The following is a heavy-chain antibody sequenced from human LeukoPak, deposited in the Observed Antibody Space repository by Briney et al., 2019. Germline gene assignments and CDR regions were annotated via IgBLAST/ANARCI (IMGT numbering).Heavy chain of an antibody. CDR3: AKLSYYDSSGYLDP. CDR1: GFTFSSNA. V-gene: IGHV3-23*01. D-gene: IGHD3-22*01. Sequence: GGSLRLSCAASGFTFSSNAMSWVRQAPGKGLEWVSAISGSGGSTYYADSVKGRFTISRDNSKNTLYLQMNSLRAEDTAVYYCAKLSYYDSSGYLDPWGQGTLVTVSS. J-gene: IGHJ5*02. CDR2: ISGSGGST.